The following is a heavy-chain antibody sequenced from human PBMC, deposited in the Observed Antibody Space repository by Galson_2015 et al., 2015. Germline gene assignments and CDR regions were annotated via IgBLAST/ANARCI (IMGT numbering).Heavy chain of an antibody. V-gene: IGHV3-48*02. D-gene: IGHD6-6*01. CDR1: GFTFSSYA. J-gene: IGHJ6*03. Sequence: SLSLSCAASGFTFSSYAMSWVRQAPGKGLEWVSYISSSSSTIYYADSVKGRFTISRDNAKNSLYLQMNSLRDEDTAVYYCAREARTDNYYYYYMDVWGKGTTVTVSS. CDR3: AREARTDNYYYYYMDV. CDR2: ISSSSSTI.